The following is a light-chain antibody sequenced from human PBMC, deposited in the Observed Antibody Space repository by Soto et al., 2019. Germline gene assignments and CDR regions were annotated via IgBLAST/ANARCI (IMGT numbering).Light chain of an antibody. CDR3: QQSYSTPIT. CDR2: VAS. CDR1: QTISSY. V-gene: IGKV1-39*01. Sequence: DIQMTQSTSSLSASVGDRVTITCRASQTISSYLNWYQQKPGKAPKLPIYVASSLQGGVPSRFSGSGSGTDFTLTIGSLQPDDFATYYCQQSYSTPITFGQGTRLEIK. J-gene: IGKJ5*01.